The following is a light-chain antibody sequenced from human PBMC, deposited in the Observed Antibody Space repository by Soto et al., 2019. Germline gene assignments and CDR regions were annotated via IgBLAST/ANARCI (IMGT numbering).Light chain of an antibody. CDR3: QHYGDSPPYT. J-gene: IGKJ2*01. Sequence: EVXLTQSPGTLSLSPGERATLSCRASQSVSSSYLAWYQRKPGQAPRLLIYGASSRATGIPDRFSGSGSGTDFTLTIGRLEPEDFAVYYCQHYGDSPPYTFGQGTKLEIK. CDR2: GAS. V-gene: IGKV3-20*01. CDR1: QSVSSSY.